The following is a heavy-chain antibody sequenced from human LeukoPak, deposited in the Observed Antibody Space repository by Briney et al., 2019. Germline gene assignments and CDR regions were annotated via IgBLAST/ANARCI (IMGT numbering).Heavy chain of an antibody. J-gene: IGHJ6*02. V-gene: IGHV1-69*13. D-gene: IGHD3-10*01. CDR2: IIPIFGTA. CDR3: AXDLEGFGELLSDYYGMDV. Sequence: SVKVSCKASGGTFSSYAISWVRQAPGQGLEWTGGIIPIFGTANYAQKFQGRVTITADESTSTAYMELSSLRSEDTAVYYCAXDLEGFGELLSDYYGMDVWGQGTTVTVSS. CDR1: GGTFSSYA.